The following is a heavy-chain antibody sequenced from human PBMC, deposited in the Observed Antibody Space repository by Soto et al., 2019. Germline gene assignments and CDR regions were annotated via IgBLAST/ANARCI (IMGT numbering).Heavy chain of an antibody. D-gene: IGHD3-10*01. V-gene: IGHV4-31*03. Sequence: SETLSLTCTVSGGSIISGGYYWSWMRQHPGKGLVWMGYIYYSGSTYYNPSLKSRVTIAVATTKNQFSLKLSSVTAAATAVSYCAIGWFGELLHNWFDPWGQGTLVTVSS. J-gene: IGHJ5*02. CDR2: IYYSGST. CDR1: GGSIISGGYY. CDR3: AIGWFGELLHNWFDP.